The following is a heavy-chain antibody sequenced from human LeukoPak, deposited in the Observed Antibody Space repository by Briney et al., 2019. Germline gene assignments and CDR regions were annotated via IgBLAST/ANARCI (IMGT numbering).Heavy chain of an antibody. D-gene: IGHD5-12*01. Sequence: GASVKVSCKASGYIYTGYYMHWVRQAPGRGLEGMGWINPNSGGTNYAQKFQGRVTMTRDTSIGTAYMELSRLRSDDTAVYYCAREGGYSGYDFDYWGQGTLVTVSS. CDR3: AREGGYSGYDFDY. V-gene: IGHV1-2*02. CDR2: INPNSGGT. J-gene: IGHJ4*02. CDR1: GYIYTGYY.